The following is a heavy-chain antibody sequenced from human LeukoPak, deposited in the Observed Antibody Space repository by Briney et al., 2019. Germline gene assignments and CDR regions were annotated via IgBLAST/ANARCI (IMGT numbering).Heavy chain of an antibody. D-gene: IGHD3-10*01. CDR3: ARGFGELFRNWFDP. Sequence: SETLSLTCAVSGGSISSSNWWSWVRQPPGKGLEWIGEIYHSGSTNYNPSLKSRVTISVDKSKNQFSLKLSSVTAADTAVYYCARGFGELFRNWFDPWGQGTLVTVSS. V-gene: IGHV4-4*02. CDR1: GGSISSSNW. CDR2: IYHSGST. J-gene: IGHJ5*02.